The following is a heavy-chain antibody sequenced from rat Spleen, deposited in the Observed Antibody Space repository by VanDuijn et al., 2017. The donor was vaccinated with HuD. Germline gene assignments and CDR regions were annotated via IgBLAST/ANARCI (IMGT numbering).Heavy chain of an antibody. Sequence: EVQLVESGGGLVQPGRSMKLSCGVSGFTYSNYDMYWVSQDTGKGLEWVASINYDGSNTYYRDTVKGRFTISRDNDKSTLYLQMHSLRSEDTATYYCGRRDYPDTVTYWGQGTWVTVSS. J-gene: IGHJ3*01. V-gene: IGHV5-25*01. D-gene: IGHD1-4*01. CDR1: GFTYSNYD. CDR2: INYDGSNT. CDR3: GRRDYPDTVTY.